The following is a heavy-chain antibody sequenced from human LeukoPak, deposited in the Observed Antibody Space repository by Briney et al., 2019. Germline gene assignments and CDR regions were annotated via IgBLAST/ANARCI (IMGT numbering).Heavy chain of an antibody. CDR3: ARGVDYYDSSGYYYPPDY. Sequence: ASVKVSCKASGYTFTSYAMHWVRQAPGQRLEWMGWINAGNGNTKYSQKFQGRVTITRDTSASTAYMELSSLRSEDTAVYYCARGVDYYDSSGYYYPPDYWGQGTLVTVSS. J-gene: IGHJ4*02. V-gene: IGHV1-3*01. D-gene: IGHD3-22*01. CDR2: INAGNGNT. CDR1: GYTFTSYA.